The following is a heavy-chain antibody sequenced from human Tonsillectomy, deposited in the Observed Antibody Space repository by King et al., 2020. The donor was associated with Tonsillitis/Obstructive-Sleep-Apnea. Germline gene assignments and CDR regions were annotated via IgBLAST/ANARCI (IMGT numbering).Heavy chain of an antibody. Sequence: VQLQQSGPGLVKPSLTLSLTCAISGDSVSSNSAAWIWIRQFPSRGLQWLGRTYYRSKWYSDYAASVKGRIAINPDTSKNQFSLQLNSVTPEDTAVYYCARVPLRYCSGGSCYGNWFDPWGQGTLVIVSS. CDR3: ARVPLRYCSGGSCYGNWFDP. V-gene: IGHV6-1*01. CDR1: GDSVSSNSAA. J-gene: IGHJ5*02. D-gene: IGHD2-15*01. CDR2: TYYRSKWYS.